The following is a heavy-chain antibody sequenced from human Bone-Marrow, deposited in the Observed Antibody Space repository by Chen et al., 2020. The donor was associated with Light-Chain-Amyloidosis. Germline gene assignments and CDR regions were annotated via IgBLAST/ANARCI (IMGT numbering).Heavy chain of an antibody. CDR1: GFTFSNYD. Sequence: EVQLVESGGGLVKPGGSLRLSCAASGFTFSNYDMNWVRQAPGKGLEWISAVTNSSSNIYYADSLRGRFTISRDNAKTSLYLQMNILRAEDTAMYYCASSAPDPSSWGQGTLVTVSS. CDR2: VTNSSSNI. CDR3: ASSAPDPSS. J-gene: IGHJ5*02. V-gene: IGHV3-21*01.